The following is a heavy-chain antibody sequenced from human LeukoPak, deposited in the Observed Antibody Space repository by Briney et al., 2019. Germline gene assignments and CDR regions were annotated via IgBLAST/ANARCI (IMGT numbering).Heavy chain of an antibody. V-gene: IGHV4-61*08. CDR3: ARAIAARIDAFDV. D-gene: IGHD6-6*01. Sequence: SETLSLTCTVSGGSISSAGYYWSWIRQPPGKGLEWIGYIYQTGSTNYNPSLKSRVAILVDTSKNQFSLKLSSVTAADTAVYYCARAIAARIDAFDVWGQGTMVTVSS. J-gene: IGHJ3*01. CDR1: GGSISSAGYY. CDR2: IYQTGST.